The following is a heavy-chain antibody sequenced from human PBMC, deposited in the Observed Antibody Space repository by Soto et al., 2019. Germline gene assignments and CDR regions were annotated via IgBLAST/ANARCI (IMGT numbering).Heavy chain of an antibody. D-gene: IGHD1-26*01. J-gene: IGHJ4*02. CDR3: ARLGRGD. Sequence: PGESLKISCKVSGINFDDNAISWVRQMPGKSLEWMGRLSRDGSSTSYRPTFQDHVSLYADRSPHTAYLQWTPLRASDPAMYYCARLGRGDWGQGTLVTVSS. CDR2: LSRDGSST. V-gene: IGHV5-10-1*01. CDR1: GINFDDNA.